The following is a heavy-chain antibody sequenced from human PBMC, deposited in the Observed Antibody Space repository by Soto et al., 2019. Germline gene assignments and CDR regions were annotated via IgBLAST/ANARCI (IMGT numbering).Heavy chain of an antibody. D-gene: IGHD5-18*01. CDR3: ARKWIQLWFPESGLGMDV. V-gene: IGHV3-48*03. CDR1: GFTFSSYE. Sequence: LRLSCAASGFTFSSYEMNWVRQAPGKGLEWVSYISSSGSTIYYADSVKGRFTISRDNAKNSLYLQMNSLRAEDTAVYYCARKWIQLWFPESGLGMDVWGQGTTVTVSS. CDR2: ISSSGSTI. J-gene: IGHJ6*02.